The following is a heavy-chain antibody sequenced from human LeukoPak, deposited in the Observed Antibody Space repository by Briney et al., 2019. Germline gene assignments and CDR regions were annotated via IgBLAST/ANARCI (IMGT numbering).Heavy chain of an antibody. J-gene: IGHJ4*02. CDR2: ISAYNGNT. Sequence: GASVTVSCTASGYTFTSDGISWVRHAPRQGLGWMGCISAYNGNTNYAQKLQGRVTMTTDTSTSTAYMELRSLRSDDTAVYYCATSGSSSGYYYAHFDYWGQGTLVTVSS. V-gene: IGHV1-18*01. CDR1: GYTFTSDG. D-gene: IGHD3-22*01. CDR3: ATSGSSSGYYYAHFDY.